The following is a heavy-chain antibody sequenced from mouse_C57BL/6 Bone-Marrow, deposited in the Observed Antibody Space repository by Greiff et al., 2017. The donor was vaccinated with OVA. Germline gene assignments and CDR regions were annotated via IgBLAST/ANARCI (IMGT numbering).Heavy chain of an antibody. CDR1: GFNIKNTY. CDR3: ARGDGSSPYFDY. V-gene: IGHV14-3*01. Sequence: DVKLQESEAELVRPGASVKLSCTASGFNIKNTYMHWVKQRPEQGLEWIGRIDPANGNTKYAPKFQGKATITADTSSNTAYLQLSSLTSEDTAIYYCARGDGSSPYFDYWGQGTTLTVSS. CDR2: IDPANGNT. J-gene: IGHJ2*01. D-gene: IGHD1-1*01.